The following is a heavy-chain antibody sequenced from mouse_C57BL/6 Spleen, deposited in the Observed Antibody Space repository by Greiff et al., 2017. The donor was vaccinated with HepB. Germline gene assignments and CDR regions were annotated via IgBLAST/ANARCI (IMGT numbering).Heavy chain of an antibody. CDR3: ARMGWKIFSDY. J-gene: IGHJ2*01. CDR2: IYPGSGST. CDR1: GYTFTSYW. V-gene: IGHV1-55*01. Sequence: QVQLQQSGAELVKPGASVKMSCKASGYTFTSYWITWVKQRPGQGLEWIGDIYPGSGSTNYNEKFKSKATLTVDTSSSTAYMQLSSLTSEDSAVYYCARMGWKIFSDYWCQGTTLTVSS.